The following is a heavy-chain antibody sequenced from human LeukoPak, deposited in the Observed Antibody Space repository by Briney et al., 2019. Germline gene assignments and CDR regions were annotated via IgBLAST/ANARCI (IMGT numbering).Heavy chain of an antibody. CDR1: GFTFSSYT. V-gene: IGHV3-30-3*01. Sequence: GGSLRLSCEASGFTFSSYTMNWVRQAPGKGLEWVAVISYDGSNKYYADSVKGRFTISRDNSKNTLYLQMNSLRAEDTAVYYCARDKPARSHAFDIWGQGTMVTVSS. CDR3: ARDKPARSHAFDI. J-gene: IGHJ3*02. CDR2: ISYDGSNK.